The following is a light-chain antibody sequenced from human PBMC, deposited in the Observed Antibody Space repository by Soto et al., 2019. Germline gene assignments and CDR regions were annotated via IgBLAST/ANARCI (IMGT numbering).Light chain of an antibody. V-gene: IGKV2-28*01. CDR3: VQALQSPPWT. J-gene: IGKJ1*01. Sequence: DIVVTQSPLTLPVTPGETAAISCRSGQILLHSNGYNYLDWYLQKPGQSPQLLIYLGSNRASGVPDRFSGSGSGTDFTLKISRVEAEDVGVYYCVQALQSPPWTFGQGTKVDIK. CDR1: QILLHSNGYNY. CDR2: LGS.